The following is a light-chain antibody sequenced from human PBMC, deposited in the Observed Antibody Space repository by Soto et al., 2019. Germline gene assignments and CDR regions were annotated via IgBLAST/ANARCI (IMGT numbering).Light chain of an antibody. CDR1: QNVASSY. V-gene: IGKV3-20*01. J-gene: IGKJ1*01. CDR2: GSS. Sequence: EIVFTQSPGTLSLSPGERATLSCRASQNVASSYLAWYQQKPGQAPRLLIYGSSIRGAGIPDRFSGSGSGTDFTLTISRXDPEDFAVYFCQQYGSSPRTFGQGTKVDIK. CDR3: QQYGSSPRT.